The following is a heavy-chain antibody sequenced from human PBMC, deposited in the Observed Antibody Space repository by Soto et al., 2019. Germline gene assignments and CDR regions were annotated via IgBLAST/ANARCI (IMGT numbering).Heavy chain of an antibody. J-gene: IGHJ5*02. CDR1: GYTFTGYY. CDR2: INPNSGGT. V-gene: IGHV1-2*04. D-gene: IGHD6-6*01. Sequence: ASVKVSCKASGYTFTGYYMHWVRQAPGQGLEWMGWINPNSGGTNYAQKFQGWVTTTRDTSISTAYMELSRLRSDDTAVYYCARDGGSSPEYNWFDPWGQGTLVTVSS. CDR3: ARDGGSSPEYNWFDP.